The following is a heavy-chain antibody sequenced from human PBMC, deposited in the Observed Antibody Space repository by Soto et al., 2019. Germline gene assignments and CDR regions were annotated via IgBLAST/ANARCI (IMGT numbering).Heavy chain of an antibody. J-gene: IGHJ4*02. CDR1: GFTFSNYG. CDR2: ILYDGSNK. Sequence: SLRLSCAASGFTFSNYGMHWVRQAPGKGLEWVAVILYDGSNKYYVDSVKGRFTISRDNSKNTLDLQMNSLRAEDTAVYYCAGDPAGGLWTGQPNYFFDYWGQGTLVTVSS. V-gene: IGHV3-30*03. D-gene: IGHD3-3*01. CDR3: AGDPAGGLWTGQPNYFFDY.